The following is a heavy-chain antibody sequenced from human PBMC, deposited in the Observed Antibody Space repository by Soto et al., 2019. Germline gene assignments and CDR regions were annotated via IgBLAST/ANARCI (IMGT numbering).Heavy chain of an antibody. D-gene: IGHD6-13*01. CDR2: IIPYYHTL. J-gene: IGHJ4*02. CDR3: ASGASRWYPYFFDS. Sequence: QAQVVQSGAEVRKPGSSVKLSCKASEGTFNSYAIAWVRQAPGQGLEWMGGIIPYYHTLNYAQKSQGRVTITADDSTNTVSTALSSLRSADTAVYFCASGASRWYPYFFDSWAQGTLVTVSS. CDR1: EGTFNSYA. V-gene: IGHV1-69*01.